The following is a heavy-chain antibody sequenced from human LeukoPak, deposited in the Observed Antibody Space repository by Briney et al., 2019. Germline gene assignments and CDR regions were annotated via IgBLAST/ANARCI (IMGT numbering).Heavy chain of an antibody. V-gene: IGHV1-69*13. D-gene: IGHD3-10*01. J-gene: IGHJ4*02. CDR3: ARGLTYYYGSGSSSFDY. CDR1: GGTFSSYA. CDR2: IIPIFGTA. Sequence: ASVKVSCKASGGTFSSYATSWVRQAPGQGLEWMGGIIPIFGTANYAQKFQGRVTITADESTSTAYMELSSLRSEDTAVYYCARGLTYYYGSGSSSFDYWGQGTLVTVSS.